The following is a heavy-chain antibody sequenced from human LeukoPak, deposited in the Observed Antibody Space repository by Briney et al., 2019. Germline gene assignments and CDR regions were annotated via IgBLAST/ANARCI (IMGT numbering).Heavy chain of an antibody. CDR1: GFTFSSYG. CDR2: IWYDGSNK. Sequence: PGRSLRLSCAASGFTFSSYGMHWVRQAPGKGLEWVAVIWYDGSNKYYADSVKGRFTISRDTAKNTLYPQMNSLRAEDTAVYYCARGHHYYDSSAYYYWGQGTLVTVSS. V-gene: IGHV3-33*01. J-gene: IGHJ4*02. CDR3: ARGHHYYDSSAYYY. D-gene: IGHD3-22*01.